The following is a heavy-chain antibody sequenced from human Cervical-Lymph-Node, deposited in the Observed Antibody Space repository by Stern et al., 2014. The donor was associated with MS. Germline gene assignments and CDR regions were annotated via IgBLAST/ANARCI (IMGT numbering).Heavy chain of an antibody. CDR1: GYTFTAYG. V-gene: IGHV1-18*01. J-gene: IGHJ4*02. Sequence: VKLEQSGGGVKKPGASVKVSCKTSGYTFTAYGVTWVRLAPGQGLEWMGWIGGHNGFTSDARKFQDRVTITTDTSTNTAYLELRSLRADDTAIYYCARDRANYGVFDYWGQGSRVTVSA. CDR2: IGGHNGFT. D-gene: IGHD4-17*01. CDR3: ARDRANYGVFDY.